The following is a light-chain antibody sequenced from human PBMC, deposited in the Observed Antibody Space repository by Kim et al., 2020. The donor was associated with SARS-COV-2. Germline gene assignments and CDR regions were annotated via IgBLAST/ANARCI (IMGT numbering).Light chain of an antibody. Sequence: LGQTVRITCQGDSLRSYYASWYQQKPGQAPVLVIYGKNNRPSGIPDRFSGSSSGNTASLTITGAQAEDEADYYCNSRDSSGDHLVFGGGTQLTVL. J-gene: IGLJ3*02. V-gene: IGLV3-19*01. CDR3: NSRDSSGDHLV. CDR1: SLRSYY. CDR2: GKN.